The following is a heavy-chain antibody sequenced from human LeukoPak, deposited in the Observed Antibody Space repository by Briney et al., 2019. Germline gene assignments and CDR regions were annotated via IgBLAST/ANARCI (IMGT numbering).Heavy chain of an antibody. CDR1: GFTFSTYS. CDR2: ISGRGGNT. Sequence: GGSLRLSCAASGFTFSTYSMNWVRQAPGKGLEWVSAISGRGGNTYYADSVKGRFTISRDNSKNTLYLQMNSLRAEDTAVYYCAKDESVGTTYFDYWGQGTLVTVSS. V-gene: IGHV3-23*01. D-gene: IGHD1-26*01. CDR3: AKDESVGTTYFDY. J-gene: IGHJ4*02.